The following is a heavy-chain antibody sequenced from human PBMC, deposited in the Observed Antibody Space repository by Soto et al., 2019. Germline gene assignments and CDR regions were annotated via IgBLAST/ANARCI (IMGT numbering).Heavy chain of an antibody. J-gene: IGHJ4*02. Sequence: EVQLVESGGGLVQPGRSLRLSCAASGFTFDDYAMHWVRQAQGKGLEWVSGISWNSGSIGYADSVKGRFTISRDNAKNPLYLQMNNLRDEDTDLYYCEKDKFRYDYVWRSYHVDWGQGTLITVSS. CDR1: GFTFDDYA. V-gene: IGHV3-9*01. D-gene: IGHD3-16*02. CDR2: ISWNSGSI. CDR3: EKDKFRYDYVWRSYHVD.